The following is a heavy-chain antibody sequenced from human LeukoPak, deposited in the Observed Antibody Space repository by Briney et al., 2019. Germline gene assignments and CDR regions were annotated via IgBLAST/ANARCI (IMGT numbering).Heavy chain of an antibody. J-gene: IGHJ4*02. D-gene: IGHD3-10*01. CDR3: ANRGSGRFGDQIDY. Sequence: PGGSLRLSCAASGFTFSSYAMSWVRQAPGKGLEWVSAISGSGGSTYYADSVKGRFTISRDNSKNTLYLQMNSLRAEDTAVYYCANRGSGRFGDQIDYWGQGTLVTVSS. CDR1: GFTFSSYA. V-gene: IGHV3-23*01. CDR2: ISGSGGST.